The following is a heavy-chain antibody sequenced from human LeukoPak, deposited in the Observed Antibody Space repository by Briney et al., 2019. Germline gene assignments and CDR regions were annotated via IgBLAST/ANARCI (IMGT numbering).Heavy chain of an antibody. CDR2: ISGYNGNT. CDR1: GYTFTSYG. J-gene: IGHJ4*02. Sequence: ASVKVSCKASGYTFTSYGISWVRQAPGQGLEWMGWISGYNGNTNYAQKLQGRVTMTTDTSTSTAYMELRSLISDDTAVHYCARVGCSSTSCYPEKDYWGQGTLVTVSS. CDR3: ARVGCSSTSCYPEKDY. V-gene: IGHV1-18*01. D-gene: IGHD2-2*01.